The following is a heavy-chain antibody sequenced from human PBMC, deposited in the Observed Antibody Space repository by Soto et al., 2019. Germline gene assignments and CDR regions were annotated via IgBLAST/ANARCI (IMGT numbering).Heavy chain of an antibody. CDR3: ARDLSCGSNWYSYMDV. D-gene: IGHD7-27*01. V-gene: IGHV3-48*01. CDR2: ISSSSSVI. Sequence: EVQLVESGGGLVQPGGSLSLSCATSGFILSDCAMNWVRQPPGKGLEGVSYISSSSSVIDYADSVKGRFTVSRDNARNLLYLQMNSLRAADTAWYYCARDLSCGSNWYSYMDVWGKGTTVTVSS. J-gene: IGHJ6*03. CDR1: GFILSDCA.